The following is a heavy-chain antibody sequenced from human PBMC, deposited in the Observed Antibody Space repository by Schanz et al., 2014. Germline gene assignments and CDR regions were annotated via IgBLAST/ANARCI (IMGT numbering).Heavy chain of an antibody. CDR1: GYIFSSYA. Sequence: QLVQSGSEFRKPGASVKVSCKASGYIFSSYAIHWVRQAPGQGLEYLGWINPNSGATIYAQNFQGRVTMTRDTSISTAYMELSRLRSDDTAVYYCARGLVRYFAYWGQGTLVTVSS. J-gene: IGHJ4*02. D-gene: IGHD2-8*02. V-gene: IGHV1-2*02. CDR3: ARGLVRYFAY. CDR2: INPNSGAT.